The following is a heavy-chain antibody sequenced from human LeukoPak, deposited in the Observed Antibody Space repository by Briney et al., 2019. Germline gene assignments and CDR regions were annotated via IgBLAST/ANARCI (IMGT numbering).Heavy chain of an antibody. CDR3: ATVFFGWLDSPLGY. Sequence: GGSLRLSCAASGFTFNSYGVSWVRQAPGKGLEWVSTIRGSGGSTYYADSVKGRFTISRDTSKNTLYLQMNSLRAEDTAVYYCATVFFGWLDSPLGYWGQGTLVTVSS. CDR1: GFTFNSYG. J-gene: IGHJ4*02. CDR2: IRGSGGST. V-gene: IGHV3-23*01. D-gene: IGHD6-19*01.